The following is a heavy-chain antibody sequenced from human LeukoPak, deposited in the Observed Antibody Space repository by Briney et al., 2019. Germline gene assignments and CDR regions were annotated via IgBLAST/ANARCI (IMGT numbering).Heavy chain of an antibody. Sequence: SETLSLTCAVYGGSFSGYYWSWIRQPPGKGLEWIGEINRSGSTNYNPSLKSRVTISVDTSKNQFSLKLSSVTAADTAVYYCARTRSGGGQQLVLGAFDIWGQGTMVTVSS. CDR1: GGSFSGYY. CDR2: INRSGST. V-gene: IGHV4-34*01. CDR3: ARTRSGGGQQLVLGAFDI. J-gene: IGHJ3*02. D-gene: IGHD6-13*01.